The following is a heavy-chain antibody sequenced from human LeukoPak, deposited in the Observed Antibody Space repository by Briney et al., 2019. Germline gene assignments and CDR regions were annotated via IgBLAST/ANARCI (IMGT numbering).Heavy chain of an antibody. CDR2: ISFSSATI. D-gene: IGHD3-10*01. Sequence: GGSLRLSCAASGFTFDDYAMHWVRQAPGKGLEWVSYISFSSATIHYADSVKGRFTISRDNAKNSLYLQMDSLRAEDTALYYCARDTHYYGSGSPAFDIWGQGTMVTVSS. CDR3: ARDTHYYGSGSPAFDI. CDR1: GFTFDDYA. V-gene: IGHV3-48*01. J-gene: IGHJ3*02.